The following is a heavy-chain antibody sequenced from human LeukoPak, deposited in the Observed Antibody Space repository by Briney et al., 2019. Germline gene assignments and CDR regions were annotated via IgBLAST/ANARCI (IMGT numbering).Heavy chain of an antibody. V-gene: IGHV4-59*01. CDR1: GGSFSGYY. J-gene: IGHJ5*02. CDR2: IYYTGST. Sequence: SETLSLTCAVYGGSFSGYYWSWIRQPPGKGLEWIGYIYYTGSTNYNPSLKSRVTISVDTSKNQFSLKLSSVTAADVAVYYCATLTGYSSESWFDPWGQGILVTVSS. CDR3: ATLTGYSSESWFDP. D-gene: IGHD3-9*01.